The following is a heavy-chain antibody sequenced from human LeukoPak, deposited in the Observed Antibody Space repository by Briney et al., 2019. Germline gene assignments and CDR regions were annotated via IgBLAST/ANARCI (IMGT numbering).Heavy chain of an antibody. CDR3: AREVGPRAFDI. V-gene: IGHV4-59*01. J-gene: IGHJ3*02. Sequence: PSETLSLTCTVSGGSISSYHWSWFRQAPGKGLEWIGYIYDSGSTNFNPSLKSRVTISVDTSKNQFSLKLSSVTAADTAVYYCAREVGPRAFDIWGQGTMVTVSS. D-gene: IGHD1-26*01. CDR1: GGSISSYH. CDR2: IYDSGST.